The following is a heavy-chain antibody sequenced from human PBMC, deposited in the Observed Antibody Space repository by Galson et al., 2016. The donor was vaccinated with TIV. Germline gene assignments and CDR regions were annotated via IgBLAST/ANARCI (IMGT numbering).Heavy chain of an antibody. CDR3: AKRRNYGGDALES. CDR2: ISGSGGIT. CDR1: GFTFNNYA. Sequence: SLRLSCAASGFTFNNYAMHWVRQAPGKGLEWVSGISGSGGITYIAESVKGRFAISRDNSRDTLYLQLNSLRAEDTAVYSCAKRRNYGGDALESWGQGTMVTVSS. J-gene: IGHJ3*02. D-gene: IGHD4-23*01. V-gene: IGHV3-23*01.